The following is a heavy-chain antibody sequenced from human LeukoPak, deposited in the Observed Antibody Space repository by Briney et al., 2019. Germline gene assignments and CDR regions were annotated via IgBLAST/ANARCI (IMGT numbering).Heavy chain of an antibody. CDR2: INPNSGGT. V-gene: IGHV1-2*02. Sequence: ASVEVSCKASGYTYTAYYLHWVRQAPGQGLEWMGWINPNSGGTHYAQKFQGRVTMTRDTSISTVYMELSSLRSDDTAVYYCARVSAGYTSGWHFDYWGQGTLVAVSS. CDR3: ARVSAGYTSGWHFDY. D-gene: IGHD6-19*01. J-gene: IGHJ4*02. CDR1: GYTYTAYY.